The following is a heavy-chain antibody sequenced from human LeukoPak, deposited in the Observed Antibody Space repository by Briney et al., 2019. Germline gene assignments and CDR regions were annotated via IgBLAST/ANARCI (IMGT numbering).Heavy chain of an antibody. V-gene: IGHV1-2*02. CDR3: ARGGSGVAY. D-gene: IGHD3-16*01. J-gene: IGHJ4*02. CDR2: IHPNSGGT. Sequence: GASVKVSCKASGYTFTGYYMHWVRQAPGQGFEWMGWIHPNSGGTNYVQKFQGRVTMTRDTSISTVYMELSSLRSDDTAVYYCARGGSGVAYWGQGTLVTVSS. CDR1: GYTFTGYY.